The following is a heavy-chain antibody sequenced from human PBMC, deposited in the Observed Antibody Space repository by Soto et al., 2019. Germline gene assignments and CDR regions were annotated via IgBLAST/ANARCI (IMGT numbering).Heavy chain of an antibody. CDR2: INHSGST. CDR3: ARGPGTHYYYYYYMDV. Sequence: SETLSLTCAVYGGSFSGYYWSWIRQPPGKGLEWIGEINHSGSTNYNPSLKSRVTVSVDTSKNQFSLKLSSVTAADTAVYYCARGPGTHYYYYYYMDVWGKGTTVTAP. V-gene: IGHV4-34*01. CDR1: GGSFSGYY. D-gene: IGHD6-13*01. J-gene: IGHJ6*03.